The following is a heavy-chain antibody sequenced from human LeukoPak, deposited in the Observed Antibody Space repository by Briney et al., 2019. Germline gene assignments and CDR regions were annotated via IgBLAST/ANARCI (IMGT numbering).Heavy chain of an antibody. CDR2: INPNSGGT. CDR3: ARMKAPFWSGYYFVRGKTHTNNWFDP. D-gene: IGHD3-3*01. CDR1: GYTFTGYY. J-gene: IGHJ5*02. Sequence: GASVKVSCKASGYTFTGYYMHWVRQAPGQGLEWMGWINPNSGGTNYAQKFQGRVTMTRDTSISTAYMELSSLRSEDTAVYYCARMKAPFWSGYYFVRGKTHTNNWFDPWGQGTLVTVSS. V-gene: IGHV1-2*02.